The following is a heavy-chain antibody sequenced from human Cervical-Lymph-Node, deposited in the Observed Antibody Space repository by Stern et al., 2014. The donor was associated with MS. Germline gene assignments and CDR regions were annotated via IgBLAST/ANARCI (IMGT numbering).Heavy chain of an antibody. CDR1: GDSISNYY. D-gene: IGHD2/OR15-2a*01. J-gene: IGHJ5*02. V-gene: IGHV4-4*07. Sequence: DQLVESGPGLVKPSETLSLTCSVSGDSISNYYWSWIRQPAGKGLEWIGRIYTRGSTTYNPSLKSRVAMSIDTSESQFSLRLSFVTAADTAVYYCAREGKASTFRRNWFDPWGQGTLVTVSS. CDR3: AREGKASTFRRNWFDP. CDR2: IYTRGST.